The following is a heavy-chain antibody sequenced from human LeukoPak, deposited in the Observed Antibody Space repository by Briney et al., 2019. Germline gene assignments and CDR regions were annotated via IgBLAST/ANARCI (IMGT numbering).Heavy chain of an antibody. CDR3: ARSVAFGSGTYDFDY. CDR2: FDPSDSYT. CDR1: GYSFTSYW. Sequence: GESLKISCKGSGYSFTSYWIGWVRQLPGKGLELMGRFDPSDSYTDYSPSFQGHVTISVDKSSTTAYLQWSSLKTSDTAMYYCARSVAFGSGTYDFDYWGQGTLVTVSS. D-gene: IGHD3-10*01. J-gene: IGHJ4*02. V-gene: IGHV5-10-1*01.